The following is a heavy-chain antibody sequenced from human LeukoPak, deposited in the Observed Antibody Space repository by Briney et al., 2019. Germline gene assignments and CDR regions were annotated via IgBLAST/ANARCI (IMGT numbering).Heavy chain of an antibody. CDR3: ARGPDYGDYGRSDY. Sequence: SETLSLTCAVYGGSFSGYYWSWIRQPPGKGLEWIGEINHSGSTNYNPSLKSRVTISVDTSKNQFSLKLSSVTAADTAVYYCARGPDYGDYGRSDYWGQGTLVTVSS. J-gene: IGHJ4*02. V-gene: IGHV4-34*01. CDR1: GGSFSGYY. D-gene: IGHD4-17*01. CDR2: INHSGST.